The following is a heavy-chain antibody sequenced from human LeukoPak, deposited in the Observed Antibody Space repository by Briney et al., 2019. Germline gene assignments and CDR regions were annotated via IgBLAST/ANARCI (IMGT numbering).Heavy chain of an antibody. J-gene: IGHJ6*03. V-gene: IGHV3-30*18. Sequence: GGSLRLSCAASGFTFSSYGMHWVRQAPGKGLEWVAVISYDGSNKYYADSVKGRFTISRDNSKNTLYLQMNSLRAEDTAVYYCAKDSKFYDFWSGLDEYYYYYMDVWGKGTTVTVSS. D-gene: IGHD3-3*01. CDR2: ISYDGSNK. CDR3: AKDSKFYDFWSGLDEYYYYYMDV. CDR1: GFTFSSYG.